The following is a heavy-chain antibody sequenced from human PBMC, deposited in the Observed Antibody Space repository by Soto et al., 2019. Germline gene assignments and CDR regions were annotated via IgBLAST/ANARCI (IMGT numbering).Heavy chain of an antibody. J-gene: IGHJ4*02. D-gene: IGHD3-10*01. CDR3: ARGNNLARGVTAPDY. CDR2: ISWDSGSI. V-gene: IGHV3-9*01. Sequence: PGGSLRLSCAASGFSFEDYAMHWVRQAPGKGLEWVSGISWDSGSIIYADSVKGRFIISRDNAKNSLYLQMNSLRVEDTAVYYCARGNNLARGVTAPDYWGQGTLVTVSS. CDR1: GFSFEDYA.